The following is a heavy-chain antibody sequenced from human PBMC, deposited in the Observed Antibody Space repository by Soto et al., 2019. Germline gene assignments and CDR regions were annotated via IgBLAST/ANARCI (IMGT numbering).Heavy chain of an antibody. J-gene: IGHJ4*02. CDR1: GFTFSSYS. CDR3: ARDAMVRGVITFNFDY. CDR2: IISSSSYI. Sequence: GGSLRLSCAASGFTFSSYSMNWVRQAPGKGLEWVSSIISSSSYIYYADSVKGRFTISRDNAKNSLYLQMNSLRAEDTAVYYCARDAMVRGVITFNFDYWGQGTLVTVSS. V-gene: IGHV3-21*01. D-gene: IGHD3-10*01.